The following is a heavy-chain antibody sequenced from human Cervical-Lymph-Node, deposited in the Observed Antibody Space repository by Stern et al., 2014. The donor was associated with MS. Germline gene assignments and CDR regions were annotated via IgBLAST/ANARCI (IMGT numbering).Heavy chain of an antibody. CDR3: ARSDRLWGSFDY. CDR2: SYHSGST. D-gene: IGHD3-16*01. J-gene: IGHJ4*02. CDR1: GGSLSTVGYY. Sequence: QVQLVESGPGLVKPSQTLSLTCTVSGGSLSTVGYYWTWIRQHPGKGLEWIGYSYHSGSTYYNPSLKSRASISVDTSKNQFSLNVTSVTAADTALYYCARSDRLWGSFDYWGQGTLVTVSS. V-gene: IGHV4-31*03.